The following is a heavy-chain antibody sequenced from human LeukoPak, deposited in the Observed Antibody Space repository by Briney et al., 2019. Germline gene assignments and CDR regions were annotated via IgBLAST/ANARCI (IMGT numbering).Heavy chain of an antibody. CDR3: AKDYDILTGYSPDAFDI. CDR2: ISGSGGST. D-gene: IGHD3-9*01. Sequence: GGSLRLSCAASGFTFSSYAMSWVRQAPGKGLEGVSAISGSGGSTYYADSVKGRFTISRDNSKNTLYLQMNSLRAEDTAVYYCAKDYDILTGYSPDAFDIWGQGTMVTVSS. V-gene: IGHV3-23*01. J-gene: IGHJ3*02. CDR1: GFTFSSYA.